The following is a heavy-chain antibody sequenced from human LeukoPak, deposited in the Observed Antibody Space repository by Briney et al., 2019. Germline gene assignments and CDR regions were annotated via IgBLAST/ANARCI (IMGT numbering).Heavy chain of an antibody. J-gene: IGHJ4*02. CDR3: ARGQYSSGPWGY. Sequence: SETLSLTCTVSGGSISTSSYYWGWIRQPPGKGLEGIVSIYYSGSTYYNPSLKSRVTISVDTSKNQFSLKLRSVTAADTAVYYCARGQYSSGPWGYWGQGTLVTVSS. D-gene: IGHD5-18*01. CDR2: IYYSGST. CDR1: GGSISTSSYY. V-gene: IGHV4-39*07.